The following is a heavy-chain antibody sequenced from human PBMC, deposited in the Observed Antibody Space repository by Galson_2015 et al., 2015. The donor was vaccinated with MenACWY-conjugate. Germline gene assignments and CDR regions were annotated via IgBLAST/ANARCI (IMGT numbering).Heavy chain of an antibody. D-gene: IGHD3-3*01. Sequence: SLRLSCAASRSTFSNYAMSWVRQAPGKGLEWVSGISGNGYSTYYADSVKGRFTISRDNSKNTLYLQMKSLRAEDTAVYYCAKAESDITIFEDAFEIWGQGTMVTVSS. CDR1: RSTFSNYA. V-gene: IGHV3-23*01. CDR2: ISGNGYST. J-gene: IGHJ3*02. CDR3: AKAESDITIFEDAFEI.